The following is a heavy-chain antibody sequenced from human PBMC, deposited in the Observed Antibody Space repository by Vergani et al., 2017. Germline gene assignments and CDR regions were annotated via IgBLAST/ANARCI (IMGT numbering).Heavy chain of an antibody. V-gene: IGHV4-61*02. CDR1: GGSISSGSYY. Sequence: QVQLQESGPGLVKPSQTLSLTCTVSGGSISSGSYYWSWIRQPAGKGLEWIGRIYTSGSTNYNPSLKSRVTISVDTSKNQFSLKLSSVTAADTAVYYCARADPGGLWFGELLGTYYYYGMDVWGQGTTVTVSS. CDR3: ARADPGGLWFGELLGTYYYYGMDV. CDR2: IYTSGST. J-gene: IGHJ6*02. D-gene: IGHD3-10*01.